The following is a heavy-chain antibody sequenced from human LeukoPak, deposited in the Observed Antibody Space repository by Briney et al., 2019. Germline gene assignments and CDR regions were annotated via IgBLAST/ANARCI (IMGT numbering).Heavy chain of an antibody. Sequence: SETLSLTCTVSGGSISGYYWAWIRQSPGRGLEWLGYVSYTGTSNYNPSLKSRLTISVDTSRNQFSLRLSSVTAADTAVYYCARRDETWFLYAFDVWGPGTMVTVSS. CDR2: VSYTGTS. CDR1: GGSISGYY. V-gene: IGHV4-59*01. CDR3: ARRDETWFLYAFDV. J-gene: IGHJ3*01. D-gene: IGHD3-3*01.